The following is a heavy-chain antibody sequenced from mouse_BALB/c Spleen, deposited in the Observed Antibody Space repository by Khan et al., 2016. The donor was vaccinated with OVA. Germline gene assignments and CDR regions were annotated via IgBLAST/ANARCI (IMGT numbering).Heavy chain of an antibody. Sequence: QIQLVQSGPELKKPGETVKISCKASGYTFTDYVMNWVKQSPGQGLKWMGWINTYTGKPKYADDFKGRFAFSLDTSASTAYLQINSLKNEDTATYFCTRFHGGYWGQGTTLTVSS. V-gene: IGHV9-3-1*01. J-gene: IGHJ2*01. CDR2: INTYTGKP. CDR3: TRFHGGY. CDR1: GYTFTDYV.